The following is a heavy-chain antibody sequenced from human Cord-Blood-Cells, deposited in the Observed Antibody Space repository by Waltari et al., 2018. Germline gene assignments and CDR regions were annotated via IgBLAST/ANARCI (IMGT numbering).Heavy chain of an antibody. J-gene: IGHJ5*02. CDR3: AIKRYSSSNWFDP. V-gene: IGHV4-61*09. Sequence: QVQLQESGPGLVKPSQTLSLTCTVSGGSISSGSYYWSWIRQPAGKGLEWIGYIYTSGCTHYNPSLKSRVTISVDTSKNQFSLKRSSVTAADTAVYYCAIKRYSSSNWFDPWGQGTLVTVSS. CDR1: GGSISSGSYY. D-gene: IGHD6-6*01. CDR2: IYTSGCT.